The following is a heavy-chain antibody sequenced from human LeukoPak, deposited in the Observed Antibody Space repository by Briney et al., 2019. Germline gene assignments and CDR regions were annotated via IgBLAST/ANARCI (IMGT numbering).Heavy chain of an antibody. CDR1: GDSVSSNSAA. D-gene: IGHD3-22*01. Sequence: SQTLSLTCAISGDSVSSNSAAWNWIRQSPSRGLGWLGRTYYRSKWYNDYAVSVKSRITINPDTSKNQFSLQLNSVTPEDTAVYYCARFAEYYYDSSGPTPLDAFDVWGQGTMVTVSS. V-gene: IGHV6-1*01. CDR3: ARFAEYYYDSSGPTPLDAFDV. J-gene: IGHJ3*01. CDR2: TYYRSKWYN.